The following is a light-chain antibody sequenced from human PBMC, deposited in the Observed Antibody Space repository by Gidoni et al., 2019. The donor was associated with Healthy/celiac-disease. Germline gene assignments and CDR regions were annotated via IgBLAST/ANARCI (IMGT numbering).Light chain of an antibody. CDR2: EVS. J-gene: IGLJ3*02. CDR3: SSYTSSSTLWV. Sequence: QSALTQPASVSGSPGQSITISFTGTSSDVGGYNSVSWYQQHPGKAPKLMIYEVSNRPSGVSNRFSGSKSGNTASLTISGLQAEDEADYYCSSYTSSSTLWVFGGGTKLTVL. CDR1: SSDVGGYNS. V-gene: IGLV2-14*01.